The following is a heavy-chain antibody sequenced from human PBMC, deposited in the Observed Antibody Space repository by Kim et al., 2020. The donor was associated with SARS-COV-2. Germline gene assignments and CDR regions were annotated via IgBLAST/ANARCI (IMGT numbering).Heavy chain of an antibody. CDR2: IYPGDSDT. V-gene: IGHV5-51*01. D-gene: IGHD1-26*01. J-gene: IGHJ4*02. CDR1: GYSFTSYW. CDR3: VRLEWELLWAFDY. Sequence: GESLKISCKGSGYSFTSYWIGWVRQMPGKGLEWMGIIYPGDSDTRYSPSFQSQVTISADKSISTAYLQWSSLKASDTAMYYCVRLEWELLWAFDYWGQGTLVTVSS.